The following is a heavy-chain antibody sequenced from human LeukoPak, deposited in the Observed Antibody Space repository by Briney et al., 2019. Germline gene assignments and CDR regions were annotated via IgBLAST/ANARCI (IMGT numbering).Heavy chain of an antibody. CDR3: ARGLTYGPYINFDY. D-gene: IGHD4-17*01. CDR1: GFIFSDYG. Sequence: GGSLRLSCAESGFIFSDYGIHWVRQAPGKGLEWVAFIRYDESNTYYGDSVKGRFTISRDNSKNTVYLQMNSLRAEDTAVYYCARGLTYGPYINFDYWGQGTLVTVSS. J-gene: IGHJ4*02. V-gene: IGHV3-30*02. CDR2: IRYDESNT.